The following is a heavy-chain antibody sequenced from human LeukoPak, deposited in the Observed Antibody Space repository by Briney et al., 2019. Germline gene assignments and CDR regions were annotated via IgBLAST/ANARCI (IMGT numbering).Heavy chain of an antibody. V-gene: IGHV3-23*01. CDR2: ISGSGGST. CDR3: AKYPYDCDSSGYYHDAFDI. D-gene: IGHD3-22*01. Sequence: GGSLRLSCAASGFTYSSYGMRWVRQATGKGLEWVSDISGSGGSTFYADCVKGRFTISRENSKNNLYLKKNSLRAEDTPVYYCAKYPYDCDSSGYYHDAFDIWGQGTMVTVSS. J-gene: IGHJ3*02. CDR1: GFTYSSYG.